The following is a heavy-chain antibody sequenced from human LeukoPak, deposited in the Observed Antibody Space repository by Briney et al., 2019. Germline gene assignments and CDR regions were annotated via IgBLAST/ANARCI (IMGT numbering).Heavy chain of an antibody. CDR1: GGSISSYY. CDR3: ARRYSKKPLDY. J-gene: IGHJ4*02. CDR2: IYYSGST. Sequence: SETLSLTCTVSGGSISSYYWSWIRQPPGKGLEWIGYIYYSGSTYYNPSLKSRVTISVDTSKNQFSLKLSSVTAADTAVYYCARRYSKKPLDYWGQGTLVTVPS. V-gene: IGHV4-59*04. D-gene: IGHD6-13*01.